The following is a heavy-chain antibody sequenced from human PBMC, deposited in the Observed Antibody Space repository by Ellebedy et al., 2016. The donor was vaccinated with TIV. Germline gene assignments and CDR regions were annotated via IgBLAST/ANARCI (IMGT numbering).Heavy chain of an antibody. CDR1: GYTFTRSG. CDR2: ISAYNGNT. V-gene: IGHV1-18*01. D-gene: IGHD2-8*01. J-gene: IGHJ4*02. Sequence: AASVKVSCKASGYTFTRSGISWVRQAPGRGLEWMGWISAYNGNTNYAQKFQGRVTVTTDPSTSTVYMELRSLRSDDTAVYYCARERGVLYFDYWGQGTLVTVSS. CDR3: ARERGVLYFDY.